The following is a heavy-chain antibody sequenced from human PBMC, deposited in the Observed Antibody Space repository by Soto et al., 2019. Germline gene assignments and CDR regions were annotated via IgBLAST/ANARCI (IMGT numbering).Heavy chain of an antibody. CDR1: GGSISSSSYY. J-gene: IGHJ4*02. V-gene: IGHV4-39*01. CDR3: ARLGLGEGDFWSTYTDY. CDR2: IYYSGST. D-gene: IGHD3-3*01. Sequence: SETLSLTCTVSGGSISSSSYYWGWIRQPPGKGLEWIGSIYYSGSTYYNPSLKSRVTISVDTSKNQFSLKLSSVTAADTAVYYCARLGLGEGDFWSTYTDYWGQGTLVTVSS.